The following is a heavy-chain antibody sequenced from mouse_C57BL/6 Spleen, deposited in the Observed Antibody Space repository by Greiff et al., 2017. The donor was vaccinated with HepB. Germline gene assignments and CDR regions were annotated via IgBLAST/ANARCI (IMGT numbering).Heavy chain of an antibody. Sequence: DVKLVESGGGLVKPGGSLKLSCAASGFTFSDYGMHWVRQAPEKGLEWVAYISSGSSTIYYADTVKGRFTISRDNAKNTLFLQMTSLRSEDTAMYYCASSYGSPWFAYWGQGTLVTVSA. V-gene: IGHV5-17*01. J-gene: IGHJ3*01. CDR1: GFTFSDYG. D-gene: IGHD1-1*01. CDR3: ASSYGSPWFAY. CDR2: ISSGSSTI.